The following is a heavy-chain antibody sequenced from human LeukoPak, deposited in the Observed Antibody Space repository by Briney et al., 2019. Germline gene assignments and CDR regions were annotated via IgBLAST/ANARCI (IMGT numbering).Heavy chain of an antibody. CDR1: GFTFSDYY. D-gene: IGHD6-19*01. CDR3: ARDLCSSGCFTFHY. J-gene: IGHJ4*02. CDR2: ISSSGSTI. V-gene: IGHV3-11*04. Sequence: GGSLRLSCAASGFTFSDYYISWIRQAPGKGLEWVSYISSSGSTIYYADSVKGRFTMSRDNAKNSLYLQMNSLRAADTAVYYCARDLCSSGCFTFHYWGRGTLVTVSS.